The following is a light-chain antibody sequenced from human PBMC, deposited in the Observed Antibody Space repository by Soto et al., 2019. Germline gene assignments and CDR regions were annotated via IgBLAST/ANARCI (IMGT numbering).Light chain of an antibody. V-gene: IGKV3-11*01. CDR1: QSIRKS. Sequence: EIVLPQSPATLSLAPGERATRSCRAIQSIRKSLAWYQQKPGQAPRLLIYDASNRATGIPARFSGSGSGTDFTLTISSLEPEDFAVYYCQQRGEWPPGATFGQGTRLEI. CDR3: QQRGEWPPGAT. CDR2: DAS. J-gene: IGKJ5*01.